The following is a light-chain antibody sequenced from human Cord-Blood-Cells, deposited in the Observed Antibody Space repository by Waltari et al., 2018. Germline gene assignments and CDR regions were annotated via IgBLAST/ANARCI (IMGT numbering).Light chain of an antibody. Sequence: QSALPPPASVSVSPGPSITISCTAPSSDVGSYNLVSWYQQHPGKAPKLMIYEVSKRPSGVSNRFSGSKSGNTASLTISGLQAEDEADYYCCSYAGSSTFVFGTGTKVTVL. CDR1: SSDVGSYNL. CDR3: CSYAGSSTFV. V-gene: IGLV2-23*02. CDR2: EVS. J-gene: IGLJ1*01.